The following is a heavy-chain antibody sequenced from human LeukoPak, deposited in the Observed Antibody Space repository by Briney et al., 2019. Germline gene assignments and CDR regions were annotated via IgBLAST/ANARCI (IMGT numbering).Heavy chain of an antibody. V-gene: IGHV1-69*05. CDR1: GGTFGSYA. J-gene: IGHJ6*03. Sequence: SVKVSCKASGGTFGSYAISWVRQAPGQGLEWMGGIIPIFGTANYAQKFQGRVTITTDESTSTAYMELSSLRSEDTAVYYCARDTRDDSSGYYSKRYYYYYMDVWGKGTTVTVSS. D-gene: IGHD3-22*01. CDR2: IIPIFGTA. CDR3: ARDTRDDSSGYYSKRYYYYYMDV.